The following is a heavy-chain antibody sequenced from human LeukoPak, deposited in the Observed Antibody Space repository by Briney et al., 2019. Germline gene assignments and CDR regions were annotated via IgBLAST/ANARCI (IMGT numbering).Heavy chain of an antibody. CDR1: GFTFSNYA. D-gene: IGHD6-19*01. J-gene: IGHJ4*02. Sequence: QVGGSLRLSCAASGFTFSNYAMRWVRQAPGKGLEWVSGISGSGDSTYYADSVKGRFTISRDNSKNTLYLQMNSLRAEDTAVYYCARRSGIAVAGAFDYWGQGTLVTVSS. V-gene: IGHV3-23*01. CDR3: ARRSGIAVAGAFDY. CDR2: ISGSGDST.